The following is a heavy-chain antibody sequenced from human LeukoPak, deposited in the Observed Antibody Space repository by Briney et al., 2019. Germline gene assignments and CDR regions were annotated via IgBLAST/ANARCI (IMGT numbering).Heavy chain of an antibody. Sequence: PGGSLRLSCAASEFSFEDYAMHWVRQAPGKGLEWVSGISWNSYTIGYADSVKGRFTISRDNARNSLYLQMNSLRPEDTAVYYCARDFRVGATAAFYFDYWAQGTLVTVSS. CDR3: ARDFRVGATAAFYFDY. V-gene: IGHV3-9*01. CDR2: ISWNSYTI. CDR1: EFSFEDYA. J-gene: IGHJ4*02. D-gene: IGHD1-26*01.